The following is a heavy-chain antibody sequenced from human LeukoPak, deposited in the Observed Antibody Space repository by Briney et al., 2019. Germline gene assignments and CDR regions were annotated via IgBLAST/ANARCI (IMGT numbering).Heavy chain of an antibody. CDR1: GGSISNYY. D-gene: IGHD3-10*01. CDR3: ARGAMVRGVPFDP. V-gene: IGHV4-4*07. Sequence: SETLSLTCTVSGGSISNYYWSWIRQPAGKGLEWIGRIYSSGDTNYNPSLKSRVTMSVDTSKNQFSLKLSTVTAADTAVYYCARGAMVRGVPFDPWGQGTLVTVPS. CDR2: IYSSGDT. J-gene: IGHJ5*02.